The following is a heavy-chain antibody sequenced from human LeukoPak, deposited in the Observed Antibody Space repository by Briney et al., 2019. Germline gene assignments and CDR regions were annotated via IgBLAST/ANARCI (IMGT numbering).Heavy chain of an antibody. CDR1: GFTFSSYA. V-gene: IGHV3-11*01. CDR2: ISSSGSTI. CDR3: ARERSRYCSSTSCYYPHAFDI. D-gene: IGHD2-2*01. J-gene: IGHJ3*02. Sequence: GGSLRPSCAASGFTFSSYAMSWIRQAPGKGLEWVSYISSSGSTIYYADSVKGRFTISRDNAKNSLYLQMNSLRAEDTAVYYCARERSRYCSSTSCYYPHAFDIWGQGTMVTVSS.